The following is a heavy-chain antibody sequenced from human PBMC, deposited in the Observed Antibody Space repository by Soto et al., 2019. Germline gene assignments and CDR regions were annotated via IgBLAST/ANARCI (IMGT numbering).Heavy chain of an antibody. D-gene: IGHD3-22*01. V-gene: IGHV1-2*04. CDR3: ASNLNSSGHAFDI. CDR1: GYTFTGYY. CDR2: INPNSGGT. J-gene: IGHJ3*02. Sequence: ASVKVSCKASGYTFTGYYMHWVRQAPGQGLEWMGWINPNSGGTNYAQKFQGWVTMTRDTSISTAYMELSRLRSDDTAVYYCASNLNSSGHAFDIWGQGTMVTVSS.